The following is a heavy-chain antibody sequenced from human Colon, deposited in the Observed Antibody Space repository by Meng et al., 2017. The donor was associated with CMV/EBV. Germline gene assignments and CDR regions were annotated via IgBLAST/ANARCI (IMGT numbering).Heavy chain of an antibody. J-gene: IGHJ4*02. CDR1: FT. CDR2: INPGNGDT. Sequence: FTLHWVRQAHGQRLEWMGWINPGNGDTKFSQNFQGRVTITRDTSARIAYMEVNSLRSEDTAVYYCARARMVATPYYSDSSAYYLPDYWGQGTLVTVSS. D-gene: IGHD3-22*01. V-gene: IGHV1-3*01. CDR3: ARARMVATPYYSDSSAYYLPDY.